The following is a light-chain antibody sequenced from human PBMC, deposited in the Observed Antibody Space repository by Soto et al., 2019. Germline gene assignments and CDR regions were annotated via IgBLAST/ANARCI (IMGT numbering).Light chain of an antibody. Sequence: EVVMTQSPASLSASPGERVTLSCRASQNIRSSLAWYQQRPGQAPRLLIYDASTRATGIPPRFSGGGSGTEFTATISSLQSEDFAIYYCQQYDIWPPYTFGQGTKVEF. CDR2: DAS. J-gene: IGKJ2*01. CDR1: QNIRSS. V-gene: IGKV3-15*01. CDR3: QQYDIWPPYT.